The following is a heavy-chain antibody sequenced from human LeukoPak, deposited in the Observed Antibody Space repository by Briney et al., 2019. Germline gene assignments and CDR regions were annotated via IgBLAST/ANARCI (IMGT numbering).Heavy chain of an antibody. V-gene: IGHV1-8*01. J-gene: IGHJ4*02. CDR2: MNPNSGNT. CDR3: ARRYCTNGVCYRTHLDY. Sequence: GASVKVSCKASGYTFTSYDINWVRQATGQGLEWMGWMNPNSGNTGYAQKFQGGVTITRNTSISTAYMELSSLRSEDTAVYYCARRYCTNGVCYRTHLDYWGQGTLVTVSS. CDR1: GYTFTSYD. D-gene: IGHD2-8*01.